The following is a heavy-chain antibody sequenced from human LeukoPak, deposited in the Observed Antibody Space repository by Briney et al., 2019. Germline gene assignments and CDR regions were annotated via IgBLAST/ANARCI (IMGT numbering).Heavy chain of an antibody. V-gene: IGHV4-30-2*01. CDR2: IYHSGST. CDR1: GGSISSGGYY. J-gene: IGHJ4*02. CDR3: ARDRLVPLYGGRLLYGGLFDY. D-gene: IGHD2-2*02. Sequence: PSETLSLTCTVSGGSISSGGYYWSWIRQPPGKGLEWIGYIYHSGSTYYNPSLKSRVTISVDRSKNQFSLKLSSVTAADTAVYYCARDRLVPLYGGRLLYGGLFDYWGQGTLVTVSS.